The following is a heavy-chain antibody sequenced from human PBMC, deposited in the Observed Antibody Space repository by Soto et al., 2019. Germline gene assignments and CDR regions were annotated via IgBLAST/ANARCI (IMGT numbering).Heavy chain of an antibody. D-gene: IGHD3-10*01. Sequence: QVQLQQWGAGLLKPSETLSLTCAVYGGSFSGYYWSWIRQPPGKGLEWIGEINHSGSTNYNPSLKRRVTISVDTSKNQFSLKLSSVTAADTAVYYCARGYPRRNITPSGLVPWGQGTLVTVSS. CDR3: ARGYPRRNITPSGLVP. CDR2: INHSGST. V-gene: IGHV4-34*01. CDR1: GGSFSGYY. J-gene: IGHJ5*02.